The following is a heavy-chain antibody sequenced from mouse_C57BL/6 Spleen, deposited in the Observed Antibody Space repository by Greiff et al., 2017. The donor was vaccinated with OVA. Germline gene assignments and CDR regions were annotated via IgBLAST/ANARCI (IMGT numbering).Heavy chain of an antibody. D-gene: IGHD2-12*01. CDR3: APYSPYAMDY. J-gene: IGHJ4*01. CDR1: GYTFTSYW. CDR2: IHPNSGST. V-gene: IGHV1-64*01. Sequence: VQLQQSGAELVKPGASVKLSCKASGYTFTSYWMHWVKQRPGQGLEWIGMIHPNSGSTNYNEKFKSKATLTVDKSSSTAYMQLSSLTSEDSAVYYCAPYSPYAMDYWGQGTSVTVSS.